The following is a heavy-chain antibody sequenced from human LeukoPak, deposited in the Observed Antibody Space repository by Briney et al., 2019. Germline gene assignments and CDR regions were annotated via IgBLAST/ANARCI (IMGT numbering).Heavy chain of an antibody. Sequence: KPSETLSLTCTVSGVSISSYYWSWIRQPPGKGLEWIGYIYYSGSTNYNPSLKSRVTISVDTSKNQFSLKLSSVTAADTAVYYCARAPFTWSFMDVWGQGTTVTVSS. J-gene: IGHJ6*02. V-gene: IGHV4-59*01. CDR3: ARAPFTWSFMDV. CDR1: GVSISSYY. D-gene: IGHD3-16*01. CDR2: IYYSGST.